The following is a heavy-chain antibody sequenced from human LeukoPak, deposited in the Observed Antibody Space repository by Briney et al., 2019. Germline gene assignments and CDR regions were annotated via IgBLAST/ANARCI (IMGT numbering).Heavy chain of an antibody. D-gene: IGHD3-16*01. CDR3: AKESGGGWFDP. J-gene: IGHJ5*02. Sequence: SETLSLTCTVSGGAISNYYWSWIRQPPGKGLEWIGYISYSRSTNNNPSLRSRVTMSVDTSKNQFSLKLSSVTAAGTAVYYCAKESGGGWFDPWGQGTLVTVSS. V-gene: IGHV4-59*01. CDR1: GGAISNYY. CDR2: ISYSRST.